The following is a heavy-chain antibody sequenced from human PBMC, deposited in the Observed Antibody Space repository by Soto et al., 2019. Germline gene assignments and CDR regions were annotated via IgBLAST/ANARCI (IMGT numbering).Heavy chain of an antibody. V-gene: IGHV1-18*01. CDR2: TSTFNGEA. Sequence: ASVEVSCKASGYSFTSTGISWVRQAPGQGPEWMGWTSTFNGEAKYAQKLQGRVTMTTDTSTTTAYMELRSLTSDDTAVYYCARDLDGSGSYYTDYWGQGTLVTVSS. CDR3: ARDLDGSGSYYTDY. D-gene: IGHD3-10*01. CDR1: GYSFTSTG. J-gene: IGHJ4*02.